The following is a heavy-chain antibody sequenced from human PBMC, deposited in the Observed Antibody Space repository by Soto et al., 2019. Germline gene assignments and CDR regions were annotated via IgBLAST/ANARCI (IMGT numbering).Heavy chain of an antibody. J-gene: IGHJ5*02. CDR2: ISTSDGDT. CDR1: GFAFSDYA. V-gene: IGHV3-23*01. Sequence: PGGSLRLSCAASGFAFSDYAMTWVRQAPGKGLEWVSTISTSDGDTYYADSVKGRFTISRDNSRNTLYLQMSSLRAEDTAVYYCASGSRHYPTHSRFDPCARVTMVTXS. D-gene: IGHD3-10*01. CDR3: ASGSRHYPTHSRFDP.